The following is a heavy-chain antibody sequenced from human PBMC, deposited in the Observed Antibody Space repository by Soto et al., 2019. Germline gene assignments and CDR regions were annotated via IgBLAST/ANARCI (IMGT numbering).Heavy chain of an antibody. CDR2: IRSKANSYAT. J-gene: IGHJ4*02. CDR1: GFTFSGSA. Sequence: PGGSLRLSCAASGFTFSGSAMHWVRQASGKGLEWVGRIRSKANSYATAYAASVKGRFTISRDDSKNSLYLQMNSLITEDTAVYYCAREPQLTSVTVFDYWGQGTPVTVSS. V-gene: IGHV3-73*01. CDR3: AREPQLTSVTVFDY. D-gene: IGHD4-17*01.